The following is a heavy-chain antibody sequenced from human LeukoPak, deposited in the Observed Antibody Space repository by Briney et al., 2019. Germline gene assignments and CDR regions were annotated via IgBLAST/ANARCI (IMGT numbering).Heavy chain of an antibody. CDR1: GFTFSSHA. V-gene: IGHV3-23*01. J-gene: IGHJ4*02. CDR3: TRRTNLVNDY. CDR2: ISDSDGDT. Sequence: PGRSLRLSCTASGFTFSSHAMSWVRQAPGKGLEWVSTISDSDGDTYYADSVKGRFTISRDNSKNTLYLQMNSLRAEDTAVYYCTRRTNLVNDYWGQGTLVTVSS. D-gene: IGHD6-6*01.